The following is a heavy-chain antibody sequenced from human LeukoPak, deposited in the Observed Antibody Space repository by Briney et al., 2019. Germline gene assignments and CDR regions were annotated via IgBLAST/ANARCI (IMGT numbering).Heavy chain of an antibody. V-gene: IGHV1-2*02. D-gene: IGHD3-9*01. CDR2: INPNSGGT. Sequence: ASVKVSCKASGYTFTGYYMHWVRQAPGQGLEWMGWINPNSGGTNYAQKFQGRVTMTRDTSISTAYMELSRLRSDDTAVYYCARDAPGYDILTGYYDYWGQGTLVTVSS. CDR1: GYTFTGYY. J-gene: IGHJ4*02. CDR3: ARDAPGYDILTGYYDY.